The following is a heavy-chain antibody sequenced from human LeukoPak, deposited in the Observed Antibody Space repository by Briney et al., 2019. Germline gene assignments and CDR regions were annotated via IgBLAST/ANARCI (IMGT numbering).Heavy chain of an antibody. CDR3: AVDKQRTLTFDY. CDR2: INPNSGGT. Sequence: ASVKVSCKASGYTFTGYYMHWVRQAPGQGLEWMGWINPNSGGTNYAQKFQGRVTMTRDTSISTAYMEPSRLRSDDTAVYYCAVDKQRTLTFDYWGQGTLVTVSS. CDR1: GYTFTGYY. J-gene: IGHJ4*02. D-gene: IGHD4-17*01. V-gene: IGHV1-2*02.